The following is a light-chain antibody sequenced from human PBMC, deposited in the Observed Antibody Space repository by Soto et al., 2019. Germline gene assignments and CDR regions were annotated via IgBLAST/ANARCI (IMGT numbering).Light chain of an antibody. CDR2: DVT. CDR1: SSDVGTYNY. V-gene: IGLV2-14*03. J-gene: IGLJ2*01. Sequence: QSALTQPASVSGSPGQSITISCTGTSSDVGTYNYVSWYQQHPGKAPKLMIYDVTNRPSWVSYRFSGSKSVNTASLTISGLQAEDEAVYDCSSYTSGSTLVVFGGGTKLTVL. CDR3: SSYTSGSTLVV.